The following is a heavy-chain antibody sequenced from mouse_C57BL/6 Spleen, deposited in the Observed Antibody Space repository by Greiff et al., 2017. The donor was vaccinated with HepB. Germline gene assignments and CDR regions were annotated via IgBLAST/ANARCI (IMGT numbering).Heavy chain of an antibody. CDR2: IYPGDGDT. CDR3: ARSGSGYVGYAMDY. V-gene: IGHV1-82*01. J-gene: IGHJ4*01. D-gene: IGHD3-2*02. CDR1: GYAFSSSW. Sequence: VQLQQSGPELVKPGASVKISCKASGYAFSSSWMNWVKQRPGEGLEWIGRIYPGDGDTNYNGKFKGKATLTADKSSSTAYMQLSSLTSEDSAVYFCARSGSGYVGYAMDYWGQGTSVTVSS.